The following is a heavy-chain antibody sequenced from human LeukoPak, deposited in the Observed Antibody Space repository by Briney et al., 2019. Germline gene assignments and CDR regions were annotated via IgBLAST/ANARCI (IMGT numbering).Heavy chain of an antibody. CDR1: GYTFTGYY. D-gene: IGHD3-10*01. V-gene: IGHV1-2*02. J-gene: IGHJ4*02. CDR3: ASPNYYGSGSYVVY. CDR2: INSNTGGT. Sequence: ASVKVSCKASGYTFTGYYIHWVRQAPGQGLEWMGWINSNTGGTDYAQNFQGRVTMTRDTSINTAYMELSRLRSDDTAVYYCASPNYYGSGSYVVYWGQGTLVTVSS.